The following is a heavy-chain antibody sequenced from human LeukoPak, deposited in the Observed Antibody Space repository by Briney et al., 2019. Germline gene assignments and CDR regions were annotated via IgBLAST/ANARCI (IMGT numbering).Heavy chain of an antibody. CDR1: GFTFSSYA. D-gene: IGHD5-12*01. CDR2: ISYDGSNK. V-gene: IGHV3-30*04. J-gene: IGHJ6*02. Sequence: PGGSLRLSCAASGFTFSSYAIRWVRQAPGKGLEWVALISYDGSNKYYADSVKGRFTISRDNSKNTLYLQMNSLSSEDTAVYYCARMPHSDHEHEAPGGYYYYCYAMDVWGQGTTVTVSS. CDR3: ARMPHSDHEHEAPGGYYYYCYAMDV.